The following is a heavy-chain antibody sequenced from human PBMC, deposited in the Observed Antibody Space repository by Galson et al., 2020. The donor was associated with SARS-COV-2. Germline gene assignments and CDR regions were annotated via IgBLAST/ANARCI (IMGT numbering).Heavy chain of an antibody. CDR2: FYYSGST. CDR3: AKGQGFRSKGFDV. J-gene: IGHJ3*01. Sequence: ETSETLSLTCTASGGSMSSYYWSWIRQPPGKGLEWIGYFYYSGSTNYNPSLKSRVTITGDTSKNHFSLKLSSVTAADTAVYYCAKGQGFRSKGFDVWGQGAMGTVSS. V-gene: IGHV4-59*01. CDR1: GGSMSSYY.